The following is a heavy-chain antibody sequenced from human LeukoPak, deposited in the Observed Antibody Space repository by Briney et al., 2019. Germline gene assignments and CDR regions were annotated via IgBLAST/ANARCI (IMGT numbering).Heavy chain of an antibody. Sequence: SETLSLTCAVYGGSFSGYYWSWIRQPPGKGLEWIGEINHSGSTNYNPFLKSRVTISVDTSKNQFSLKLSSVTAADTAVYYCTRGRSNYDLYYYGMDVWGQGTTVTVSS. CDR1: GGSFSGYY. V-gene: IGHV4-34*01. J-gene: IGHJ6*02. CDR2: INHSGST. D-gene: IGHD4-11*01. CDR3: TRGRSNYDLYYYGMDV.